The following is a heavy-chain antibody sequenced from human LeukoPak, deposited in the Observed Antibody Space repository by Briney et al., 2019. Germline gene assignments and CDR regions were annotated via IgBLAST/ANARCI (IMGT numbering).Heavy chain of an antibody. V-gene: IGHV3-23*01. D-gene: IGHD1-1*01. CDR1: GFTFSNYA. J-gene: IGHJ5*02. CDR2: IISSGGTT. CDR3: AKDPKDNSAS. Sequence: GGSLRLSCAASGFTFSNYAMSWVRQAPGRGLEWVSTIISSGGTTYYADSVKGRFTISRDNSKNTLYLQMNNLRAEDTAVYYCAKDPKDNSASWGLGTLVTVSS.